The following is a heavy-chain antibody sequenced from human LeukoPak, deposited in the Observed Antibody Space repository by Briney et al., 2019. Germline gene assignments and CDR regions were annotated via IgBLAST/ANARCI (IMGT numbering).Heavy chain of an antibody. D-gene: IGHD2-15*01. J-gene: IGHJ4*02. CDR3: ARLRCSGGSCYDDY. CDR2: IYYSGST. V-gene: IGHV4-59*08. CDR1: GTSITSYY. Sequence: VKPSETLSLTCTVSGTSITSYYWNWIRQPPGKGLEWIGDIYYSGSTNYNPSLKSRVTISLDTSKNQFSLNLNSVTAADTAVYYCARLRCSGGSCYDDYWGQGTLVTVSS.